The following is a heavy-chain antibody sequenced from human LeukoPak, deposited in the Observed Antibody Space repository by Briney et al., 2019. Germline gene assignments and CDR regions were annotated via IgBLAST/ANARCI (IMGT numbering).Heavy chain of an antibody. J-gene: IGHJ6*03. CDR2: VSAYNGNT. Sequence: ASVRVSCKASGYTFTSYGISWVRQAPGQGLEWMGWVSAYNGNTNYAQKLQGRVTMTTDTSTSTAYMELRSLRSDDTAVYYCARIWAEWVRWHYYYYMDVWGKGTTVTVSS. CDR3: ARIWAEWVRWHYYYYMDV. CDR1: GYTFTSYG. D-gene: IGHD5-12*01. V-gene: IGHV1-18*01.